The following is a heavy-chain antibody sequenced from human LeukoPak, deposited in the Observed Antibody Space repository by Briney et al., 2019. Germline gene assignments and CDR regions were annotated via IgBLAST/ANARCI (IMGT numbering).Heavy chain of an antibody. V-gene: IGHV3-21*01. Sequence: GGSLRLSCAASGFAFTSKSIHWVRQAPGKGLEWVSSISNTGNYIYHADSVKGRFTISRDNAKNLLFLEMNSLRAEDTAVYYCARGGRSYWDLSKVGYFDYWGQGSLVTVSS. CDR1: GFAFTSKS. J-gene: IGHJ4*02. D-gene: IGHD2-15*01. CDR2: ISNTGNYI. CDR3: ARGGRSYWDLSKVGYFDY.